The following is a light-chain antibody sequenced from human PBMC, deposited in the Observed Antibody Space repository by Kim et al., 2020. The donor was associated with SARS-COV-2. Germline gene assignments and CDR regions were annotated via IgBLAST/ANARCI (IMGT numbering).Light chain of an antibody. J-gene: IGLJ1*01. CDR1: SLRSYY. CDR3: NSRDSSGNHP. V-gene: IGLV3-19*01. Sequence: VALGQTVRITCQGDSLRSYYARWYQQKPGHAPVLVIYGKNNRPSGIPDRFSGSSSGNTASLTITGAQAEDEADYYCNSRDSSGNHPFGTGTKVTVL. CDR2: GKN.